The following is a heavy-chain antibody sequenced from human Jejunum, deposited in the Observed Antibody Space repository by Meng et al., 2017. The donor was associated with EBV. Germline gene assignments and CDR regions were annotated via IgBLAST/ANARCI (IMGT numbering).Heavy chain of an antibody. Sequence: VQLWVSGGGLVQPGVSLRLSCSASGFSFIHYWMHWVRQVPGKGLVWVSRINSDGRNTAYADSVKGRFTISRDNAENTLYLQMDSLRGEDTAVYYCAREGSEWHDVADYWGQGTLVTVSS. CDR3: AREGSEWHDVADY. J-gene: IGHJ4*02. V-gene: IGHV3-74*01. D-gene: IGHD1-1*01. CDR1: GFSFIHYW. CDR2: INSDGRNT.